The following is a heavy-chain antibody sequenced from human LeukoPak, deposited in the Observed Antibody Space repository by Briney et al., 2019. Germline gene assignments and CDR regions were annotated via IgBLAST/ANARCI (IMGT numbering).Heavy chain of an antibody. CDR3: AKAPPVMITFGGVIASYWYFDL. Sequence: GGSLRLSCAASGFTFSSYAMGWVRQAPGKGLEWVSAISGSGGSTYYADSVKGRFTISRDNSKNTLYLQMNSLRAEDTAVCYSAKAPPVMITFGGVIASYWYFDLWGRGTLVTVSS. D-gene: IGHD3-16*02. CDR2: ISGSGGST. CDR1: GFTFSSYA. J-gene: IGHJ2*01. V-gene: IGHV3-23*01.